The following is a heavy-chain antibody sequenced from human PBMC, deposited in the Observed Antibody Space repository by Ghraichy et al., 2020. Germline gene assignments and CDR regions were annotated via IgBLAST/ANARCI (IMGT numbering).Heavy chain of an antibody. Sequence: SETLSLTCTVSGGSVSSGSYYWSWIRQPPGKGLEWIVYIYNSGSNNYNPSLKSPVTISVDTSKDQFSLKLSSVTAADTDVYYCAGIAMIVVVRGAFDIWGQGTMVTVSS. CDR3: AGIAMIVVVRGAFDI. CDR2: IYNSGSN. J-gene: IGHJ3*02. V-gene: IGHV4-61*01. CDR1: GGSVSSGSYY. D-gene: IGHD3-22*01.